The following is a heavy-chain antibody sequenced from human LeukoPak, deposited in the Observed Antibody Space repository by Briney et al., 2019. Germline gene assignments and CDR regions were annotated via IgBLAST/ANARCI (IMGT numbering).Heavy chain of an antibody. V-gene: IGHV3-53*01. CDR3: TTLYLYGVVPAAIAPFDY. CDR1: GFTVSSNY. D-gene: IGHD2-2*01. Sequence: GGSLRLSCAASGFTVSSNYMSWVRQAPGKGLEWVSVIYSGGSTFYADSVKGRFSISRDNSKNTLYLQMNSLRAEDTAVYYCTTLYLYGVVPAAIAPFDYWGRGTLVTVSS. CDR2: IYSGGST. J-gene: IGHJ4*02.